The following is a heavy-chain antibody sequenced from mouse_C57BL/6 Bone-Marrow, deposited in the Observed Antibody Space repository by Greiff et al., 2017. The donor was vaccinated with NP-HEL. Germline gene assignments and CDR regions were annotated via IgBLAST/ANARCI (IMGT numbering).Heavy chain of an antibody. V-gene: IGHV2-9-1*01. D-gene: IGHD2-4*01. Sequence: VQLQESGPGLVAPSQSLSITCTVSGFSLTSYAISWVRQPPGKGLEWLGVIWNGGGTNYNSALKSRLSISKDNSKSQVFLKMNSLQTDDTARYYCARNDYGRNYWGQGTTLTVSS. CDR3: ARNDYGRNY. CDR1: GFSLTSYA. J-gene: IGHJ2*01. CDR2: IWNGGGT.